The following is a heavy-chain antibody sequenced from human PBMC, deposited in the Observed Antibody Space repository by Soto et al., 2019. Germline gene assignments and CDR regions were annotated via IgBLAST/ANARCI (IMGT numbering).Heavy chain of an antibody. CDR2: ISAYNGNT. CDR3: ARDKIFGVVRSWFDP. V-gene: IGHV1-18*01. D-gene: IGHD3-3*01. Sequence: ASVKVSCKASGYTFTSYGISWVRQAPGQGLEWMGWISAYNGNTNYAQKLQGRVTMTTDTSTSTAYMELRSLRSDDTAVYYCARDKIFGVVRSWFDPWGQGTLVTVSS. CDR1: GYTFTSYG. J-gene: IGHJ5*02.